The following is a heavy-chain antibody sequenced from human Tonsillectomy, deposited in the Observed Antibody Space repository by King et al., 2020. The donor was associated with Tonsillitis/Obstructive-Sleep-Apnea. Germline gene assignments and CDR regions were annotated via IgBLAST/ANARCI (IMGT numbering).Heavy chain of an antibody. D-gene: IGHD3-22*01. CDR3: ARAVRYDSSGYYYSPFDY. Sequence: QLVQSGAEVKKPGASVKVSCKASGYTFTGYYMHWVRQAPGQGLEWMGWINPNSGGTNYAQKFQGRVTMTRDTSISTAYMELSRLRSDDTAVYYCARAVRYDSSGYYYSPFDYWGQGTLATVSP. CDR1: GYTFTGYY. CDR2: INPNSGGT. V-gene: IGHV1-2*02. J-gene: IGHJ4*02.